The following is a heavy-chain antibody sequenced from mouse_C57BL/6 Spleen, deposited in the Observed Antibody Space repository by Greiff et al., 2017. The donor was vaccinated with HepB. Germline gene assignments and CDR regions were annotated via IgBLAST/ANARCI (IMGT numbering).Heavy chain of an antibody. V-gene: IGHV1-50*01. CDR3: ARADCGSYHYNYAMDY. CDR1: GYTFTSYW. D-gene: IGHD1-1*01. Sequence: QVQLQQPGAELVKPGASVKLSCKASGYTFTSYWMQWVKQRPGQGLEWIGEIDPSDSDTNYNQKFKGKATLTVDTSSSTAYMQLSSLTSEDSAVYYCARADCGSYHYNYAMDYWGQGTSVTVSS. J-gene: IGHJ4*01. CDR2: IDPSDSDT.